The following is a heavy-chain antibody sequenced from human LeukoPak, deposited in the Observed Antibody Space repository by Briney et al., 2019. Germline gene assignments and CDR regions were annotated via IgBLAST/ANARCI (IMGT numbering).Heavy chain of an antibody. Sequence: ASVKVSCKASGYTFTGYYMHWVRQAPGQGLEWMGWINPNSGGTNYAQKFQGRVTMTRDTSISTAYMELSRLRSDDTAVYYCARADVWGSYRPVVPGGMDVWGQGTTVTVSS. CDR3: ARADVWGSYRPVVPGGMDV. CDR1: GYTFTGYY. D-gene: IGHD3-16*02. CDR2: INPNSGGT. V-gene: IGHV1-2*02. J-gene: IGHJ6*02.